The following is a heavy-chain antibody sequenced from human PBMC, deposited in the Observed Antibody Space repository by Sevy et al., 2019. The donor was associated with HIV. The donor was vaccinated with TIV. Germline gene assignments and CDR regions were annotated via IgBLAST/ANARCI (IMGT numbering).Heavy chain of an antibody. V-gene: IGHV3-21*01. CDR2: ISSSSSYI. J-gene: IGHJ5*02. CDR3: ARDWAGDYDFWSGYYTDWFDP. D-gene: IGHD3-3*01. CDR1: GFTFSSYS. Sequence: GGSLRLSCAASGFTFSSYSMNWVRQAPGKGLEWVSPISSSSSYIYYADSVKGRFTISRDNAKNSLYLQMNSLRAEDTAVYYCARDWAGDYDFWSGYYTDWFDPWGQGTLVTVSS.